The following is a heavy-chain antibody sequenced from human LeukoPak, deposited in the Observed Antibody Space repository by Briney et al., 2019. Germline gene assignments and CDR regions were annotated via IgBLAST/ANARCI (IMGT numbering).Heavy chain of an antibody. J-gene: IGHJ4*02. CDR2: ISYDGSNK. Sequence: PGGSLRLSCAASGFTFSSYAMHWVRQAPGKGLEWVAVISYDGSNKYYADSVKGRFTISRDNSKNTLYLQMNSLRAEDTAVYYCARGTMAGDALDYWGQGTLVTVSS. CDR3: ARGTMAGDALDY. D-gene: IGHD4/OR15-4a*01. CDR1: GFTFSSYA. V-gene: IGHV3-30-3*01.